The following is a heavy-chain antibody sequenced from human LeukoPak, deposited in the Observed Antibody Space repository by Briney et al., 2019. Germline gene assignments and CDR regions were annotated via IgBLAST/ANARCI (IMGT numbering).Heavy chain of an antibody. Sequence: GGSLRLSCAASGFTFSSYAMSWVRQAPGKGLEWVSVISGSGGSTYYADSVKGRFTISRDNSKNTLYLQMNSLRAEDTAVYYCARDRKGYCSSISCSYFDYWGQGTLVTVSS. D-gene: IGHD2-2*01. CDR2: ISGSGGST. V-gene: IGHV3-23*01. J-gene: IGHJ4*02. CDR3: ARDRKGYCSSISCSYFDY. CDR1: GFTFSSYA.